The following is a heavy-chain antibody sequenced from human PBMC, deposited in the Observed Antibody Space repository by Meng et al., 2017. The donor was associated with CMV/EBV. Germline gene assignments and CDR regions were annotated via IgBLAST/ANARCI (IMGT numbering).Heavy chain of an antibody. CDR2: TYYRSKWYN. CDR3: ARDHGVGATYYYYYGMHV. J-gene: IGHJ6*02. V-gene: IGHV6-1*01. Sequence: SQTLSLTCAISGDSVSSNSAAWNWIRQSPSRGLEWLGRTYYRSKWYNDYAVSVKSRITINPDTSKNQFSLQLNSVTPEDTAVYYCARDHGVGATYYYYYGMHVWGQGTTVTVSS. D-gene: IGHD1-26*01. CDR1: GDSVSSNSAA.